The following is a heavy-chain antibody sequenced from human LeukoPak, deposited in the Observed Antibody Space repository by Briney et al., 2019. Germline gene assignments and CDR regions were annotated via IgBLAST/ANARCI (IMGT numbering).Heavy chain of an antibody. CDR3: AKDRAPGWTVVSSYFDY. D-gene: IGHD1-14*01. V-gene: IGHV3-30*02. Sequence: GGSLRLSCAASGFTFSSYGMHWVRQAPGKGLEWVAFIRYDGSNKYYADSVKGRFTISRDNSKNTLYLQMNSQRAEDTAVYYCAKDRAPGWTVVSSYFDYWGQGTLVTVSS. CDR2: IRYDGSNK. CDR1: GFTFSSYG. J-gene: IGHJ4*02.